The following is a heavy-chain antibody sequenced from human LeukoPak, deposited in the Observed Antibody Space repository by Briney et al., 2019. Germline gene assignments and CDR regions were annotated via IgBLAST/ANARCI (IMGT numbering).Heavy chain of an antibody. J-gene: IGHJ4*02. Sequence: PSETLSLTCTVSGGSISGYYWNWLRQPAGKGLEWIGLIYTSGSTDYNPSLKSRVTISVDTSKNQFSLKLSSVTAADTAVYYCARIRPTSAATFDYWGQGTLVTVSS. D-gene: IGHD4-11*01. CDR2: IYTSGST. CDR1: GGSISGYY. CDR3: ARIRPTSAATFDY. V-gene: IGHV4-4*07.